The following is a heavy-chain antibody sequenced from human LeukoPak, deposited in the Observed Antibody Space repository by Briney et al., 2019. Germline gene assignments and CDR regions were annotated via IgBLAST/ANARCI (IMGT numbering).Heavy chain of an antibody. CDR3: ATLPDSGYDDAFDI. J-gene: IGHJ3*02. CDR1: GYSFTSYW. D-gene: IGHD5-12*01. V-gene: IGHV5-51*01. CDR2: IYPGDSDT. Sequence: GESLQIPCKGSGYSFTSYWIGWLRQLPGKGLEWMGIIYPGDSDTRYSPSFQGQVTISADKSISTAYLLWSSLKASDTAMYYCATLPDSGYDDAFDIWGQGTMVTVSS.